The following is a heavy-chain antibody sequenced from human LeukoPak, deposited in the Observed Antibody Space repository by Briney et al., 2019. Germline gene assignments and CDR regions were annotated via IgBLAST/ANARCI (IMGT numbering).Heavy chain of an antibody. V-gene: IGHV3-43*02. CDR2: ISGVGGST. J-gene: IGHJ4*02. CDR1: GCTFDDYA. D-gene: IGHD5-24*01. Sequence: LGVALRLSYAASGCTFDDYAMHWGRQAPAKGLECGSLISGVGGSTYYADSVNGRFTISRDNSKNSLYLQMNRLRTEDTALYYYAKVSRDGYNLYYFDDWGQGTLVTVSS. CDR3: AKVSRDGYNLYYFDD.